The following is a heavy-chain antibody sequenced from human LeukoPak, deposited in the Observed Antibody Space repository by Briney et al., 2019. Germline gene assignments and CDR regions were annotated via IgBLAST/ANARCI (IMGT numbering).Heavy chain of an antibody. D-gene: IGHD6-13*01. Sequence: GGSLRLSCAASGFTFSSYAMSWVRQAPGKGLEWVSAISGSGGSTYYADSVKGRYTISRDNSKNTLYLQMNSLRAEDTAVYYCAKGGGQQLVFFDYWGQGTLVTVSS. CDR2: ISGSGGST. CDR3: AKGGGQQLVFFDY. V-gene: IGHV3-23*01. J-gene: IGHJ4*02. CDR1: GFTFSSYA.